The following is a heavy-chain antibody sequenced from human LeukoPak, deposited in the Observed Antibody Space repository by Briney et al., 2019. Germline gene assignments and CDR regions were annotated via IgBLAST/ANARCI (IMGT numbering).Heavy chain of an antibody. D-gene: IGHD3/OR15-3a*01. CDR3: ARQTGSGLFTLP. CDR1: GVSISSINSC. CDR2: IYYTGNT. V-gene: IGHV4-39*01. Sequence: SWTLSLTCTVTGVSISSINSCWGWIRQTPGKGLEWIGSIYYTGNTYYNASLKSRVTISIDTSKNQISLRLTSVTATDTAMYYCARQTGSGLFTLPGGQGTLVTVSS. J-gene: IGHJ4*02.